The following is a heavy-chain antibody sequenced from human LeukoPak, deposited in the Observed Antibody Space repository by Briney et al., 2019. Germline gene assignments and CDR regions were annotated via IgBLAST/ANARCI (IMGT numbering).Heavy chain of an antibody. V-gene: IGHV1-58*02. CDR1: GFTCTSSA. D-gene: IGHD6-19*01. CDR3: AAAPSYSSGWYHFDY. CDR2: IVVGSGNT. J-gene: IGHJ4*02. Sequence: SVKVSCKASGFTCTSSAMQWVRQARGQRLEWIGWIVVGSGNTNYAQKFQERVTITRDMSTSTAYMELSSLRSEDTAVYYCAAAPSYSSGWYHFDYWGQGTLVTVSS.